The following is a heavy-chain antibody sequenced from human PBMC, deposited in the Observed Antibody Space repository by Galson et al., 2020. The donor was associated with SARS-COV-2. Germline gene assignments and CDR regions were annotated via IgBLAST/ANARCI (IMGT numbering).Heavy chain of an antibody. J-gene: IGHJ4*02. D-gene: IGHD6-19*01. V-gene: IGHV3-21*01. CDR3: ARAPLIYGRDWYRYFDG. Sequence: TGGSLRLSCVGSGFTFNTYSMNWVRQAPGRGLEWVSSISTTSATIYMADPVKGRFIVSRDNAKNSLYLQMNSLRAEDTAVYYCARAPLIYGRDWYRYFDGCGQGTLVTVSS. CDR1: GFTFNTYS. CDR2: ISTTSATI.